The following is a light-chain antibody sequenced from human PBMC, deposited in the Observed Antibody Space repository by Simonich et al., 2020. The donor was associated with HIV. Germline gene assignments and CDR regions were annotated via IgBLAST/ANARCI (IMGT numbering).Light chain of an antibody. CDR1: QSVSSRY. CDR2: DAS. V-gene: IGKV3D-20*01. CDR3: QHYGSSYT. J-gene: IGKJ2*01. Sequence: EIVLTQSPGTLSLSPGERATLACRASQSVSSRYLAWYQQKPGLAPRLLIYDASSRATVIPDRFSGSGSGTDFTLTISRLEPEDFAVYYCQHYGSSYTFGQGTKLEIK.